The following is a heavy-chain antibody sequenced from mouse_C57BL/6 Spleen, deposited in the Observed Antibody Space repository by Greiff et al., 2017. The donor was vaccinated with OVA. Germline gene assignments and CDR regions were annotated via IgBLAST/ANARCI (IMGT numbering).Heavy chain of an antibody. CDR1: GFSLSTFGMG. D-gene: IGHD1-1*01. CDR2: IWWDDDK. V-gene: IGHV8-8*01. CDR3: ARIHYGSSYGGYFDD. J-gene: IGHJ2*01. Sequence: QVTLKVCGPGILQPSQTLSLTCSFSGFSLSTFGMGVGWIRQPSGKGLDWLAHIWWDDDKYYNPALKSRLTISKDTSKNQVFLNIANVDTADTATYYCARIHYGSSYGGYFDDWGQGTTLTVSS.